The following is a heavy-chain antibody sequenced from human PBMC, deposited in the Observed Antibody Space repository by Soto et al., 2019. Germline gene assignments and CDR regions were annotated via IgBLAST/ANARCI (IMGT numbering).Heavy chain of an antibody. D-gene: IGHD2-21*02. CDR3: ARDGDHNVVDTALRPCDY. CDR1: GFTFGRNW. J-gene: IGHJ4*02. V-gene: IGHV3-7*01. Sequence: EGSLKLSCAASGFTFGRNWMSWVRQAPGKGLEWVANIKEDGGEKYYVDSEKGRFTISRDNTKNSLYLQMKSLRAEDTVVYYCARDGDHNVVDTALRPCDYWGQGTLVTVSS. CDR2: IKEDGGEK.